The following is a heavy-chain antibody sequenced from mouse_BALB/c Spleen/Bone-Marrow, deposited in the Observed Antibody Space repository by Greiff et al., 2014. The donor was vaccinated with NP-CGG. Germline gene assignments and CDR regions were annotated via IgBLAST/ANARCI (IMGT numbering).Heavy chain of an antibody. Sequence: EVMLVESGGGLVKPGGSLKLSCAASGFTFSSYAMSWVRQTPEKRLEWVATISSGGNYTYYPDSAKGRFTISRDNAKNTLYLQMSSLRSEDTAMYYCASTGYFFDYWGQGTTLTVSS. D-gene: IGHD4-1*01. J-gene: IGHJ2*01. CDR3: ASTGYFFDY. CDR2: ISSGGNYT. V-gene: IGHV5-9-1*01. CDR1: GFTFSSYA.